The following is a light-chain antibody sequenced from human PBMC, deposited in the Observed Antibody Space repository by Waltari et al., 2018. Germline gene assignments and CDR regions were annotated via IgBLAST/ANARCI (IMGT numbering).Light chain of an antibody. J-gene: IGKJ1*01. CDR1: QSVSSSY. V-gene: IGKV3-20*01. CDR2: GAS. Sequence: EIVLTQYPGTLSLSPGERATLSCRASQSVSSSYLAWYQQKPGQAPRLRISGASSRATGIPDRFSGSVSGTDFTLTISRLEPEDFAVYYCQQYGSSPPWTFGQGTKVEIK. CDR3: QQYGSSPPWT.